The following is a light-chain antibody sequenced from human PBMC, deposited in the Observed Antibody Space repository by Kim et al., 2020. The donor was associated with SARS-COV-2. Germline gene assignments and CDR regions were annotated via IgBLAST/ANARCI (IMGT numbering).Light chain of an antibody. CDR2: WAS. CDR1: QSVLYSSNNKNY. V-gene: IGKV4-1*01. CDR3: QHYYSTPYT. J-gene: IGKJ2*01. Sequence: RATINCKSSQSVLYSSNNKNYVAWYQQKPGQPPNLLIYWASTRESGVPDRFSGSGSGTDFTLTISSLQAEDVAVYYCQHYYSTPYTFGQGTKLEI.